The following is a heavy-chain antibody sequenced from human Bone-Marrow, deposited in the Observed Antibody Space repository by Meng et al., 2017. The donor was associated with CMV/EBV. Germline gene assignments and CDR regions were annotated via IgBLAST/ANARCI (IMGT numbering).Heavy chain of an antibody. CDR3: ARGIRGVIRYYYYGMDV. CDR1: GYTFSSHW. CDR2: KKQDGREK. J-gene: IGHJ6*02. D-gene: IGHD3-10*01. V-gene: IGHV3-7*01. Sequence: VGSLRRSRAASGYTFSSHWMSWVRQAPGKGLEWVANKKQDGREKYYVDSVTGRFTISRDNAKNALYLQMNSLRAEDTAVYYCARGIRGVIRYYYYGMDVWGQGTTVTVSS.